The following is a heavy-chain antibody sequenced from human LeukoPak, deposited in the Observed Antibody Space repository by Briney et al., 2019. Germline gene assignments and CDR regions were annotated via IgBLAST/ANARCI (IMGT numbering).Heavy chain of an antibody. D-gene: IGHD3-3*01. CDR2: INPNSGGT. J-gene: IGHJ6*03. Sequence: GASVKVSCKASGYTFTGYYMHWVRQAPGQGLEWMGWINPNSGGTNYAQKFQGRVTMTRDTSISTAYMELSRLRSDDTAVYYCARDPYDFWSGYLGYYYYMDVWGKGTRSPSP. CDR3: ARDPYDFWSGYLGYYYYMDV. V-gene: IGHV1-2*02. CDR1: GYTFTGYY.